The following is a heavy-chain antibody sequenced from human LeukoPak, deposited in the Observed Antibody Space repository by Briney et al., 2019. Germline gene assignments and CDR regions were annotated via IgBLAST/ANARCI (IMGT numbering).Heavy chain of an antibody. J-gene: IGHJ6*03. CDR2: ISYDGSNK. D-gene: IGHD5-12*01. CDR3: AKDARGWLYYYYYMDV. V-gene: IGHV3-30*18. CDR1: GFTFSSYG. Sequence: GGSLRLSCAASGFTFSSYGMHWVRQAPGKGLEWVAVISYDGSNKYYADSVKGRFTISRDNSKNTLYLQMNSLRAEDTAVYYCAKDARGWLYYYYYMDVWGKGTTVTVSS.